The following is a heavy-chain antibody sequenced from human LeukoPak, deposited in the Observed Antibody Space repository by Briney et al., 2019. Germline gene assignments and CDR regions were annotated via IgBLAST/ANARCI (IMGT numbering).Heavy chain of an antibody. V-gene: IGHV1-3*01. J-gene: IGHJ6*02. D-gene: IGHD5-12*01. CDR1: GYTFTSYA. Sequence: ASVKVSCKASGYTFTSYAMHWVRQAPGQRLEWMGWINAGNGNTKYSRNFQGRVTITRDTSASTAYMELSSLRPEDTAVYSCARGHIVATAPFYGLDVWGQGTTVTVSS. CDR3: ARGHIVATAPFYGLDV. CDR2: INAGNGNT.